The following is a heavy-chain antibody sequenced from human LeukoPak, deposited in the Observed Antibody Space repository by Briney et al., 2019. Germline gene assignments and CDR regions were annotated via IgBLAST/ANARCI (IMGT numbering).Heavy chain of an antibody. CDR1: GFTFSRYW. V-gene: IGHV3-7*01. D-gene: IGHD6-13*01. J-gene: IGHJ4*02. CDR2: IKQDGSEK. CDR3: ARSAGSSSWYEGYYFDY. Sequence: GGSLRLSCAASGFTFSRYWMSWVRQVPGKGLEWVANIKQDGSEKYYVDSVKGRFTISRDNAKNSLYLQMNSLRAEDTAVYYCARSAGSSSWYEGYYFDYWGQGTLVTVSS.